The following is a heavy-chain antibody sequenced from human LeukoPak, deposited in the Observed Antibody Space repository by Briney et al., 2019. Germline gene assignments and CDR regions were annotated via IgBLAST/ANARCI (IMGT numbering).Heavy chain of an antibody. CDR3: AREGGVLWFGELFRAFDI. V-gene: IGHV1-2*02. Sequence: GASLKISCKASGYTFTGYYMHWVRQAPGQGLEWMGWINPNSGGTNYAQKFQGRVTMTRDTSISTAYMELSRLRSDDTAVYYCAREGGVLWFGELFRAFDIWGQGTMVTVSS. J-gene: IGHJ3*02. CDR2: INPNSGGT. CDR1: GYTFTGYY. D-gene: IGHD3-10*01.